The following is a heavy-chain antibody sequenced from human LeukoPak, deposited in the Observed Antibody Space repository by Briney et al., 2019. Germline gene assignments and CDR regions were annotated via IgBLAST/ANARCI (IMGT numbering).Heavy chain of an antibody. CDR2: INSDGSST. V-gene: IGHV3-74*01. J-gene: IGHJ4*02. Sequence: GGSLRLSCAASGFTFSSYWMHWVRQAPGKGLVWVSRINSDGSSTSYADSVKGRFTISRDNAKNTLYLQMNGLRAEDTAVYYCARAVAGKPPDYWGQGTLVTVSS. CDR1: GFTFSSYW. CDR3: ARAVAGKPPDY. D-gene: IGHD6-19*01.